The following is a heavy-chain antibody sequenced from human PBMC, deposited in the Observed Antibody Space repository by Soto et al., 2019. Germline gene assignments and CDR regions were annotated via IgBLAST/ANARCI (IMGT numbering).Heavy chain of an antibody. Sequence: QVQLVQSGAEVKKPGASVKVSCKASGYTFTSYGISWVRQAPGQGLEWMGWISAYNGNTNYAQKRQGRVTMTTDTSTSTAYMELRSLRSDDTAVYYCARANALTPFYDGNFDYWGQGTLVTVSS. D-gene: IGHD3-22*01. J-gene: IGHJ4*02. CDR1: GYTFTSYG. CDR2: ISAYNGNT. CDR3: ARANALTPFYDGNFDY. V-gene: IGHV1-18*01.